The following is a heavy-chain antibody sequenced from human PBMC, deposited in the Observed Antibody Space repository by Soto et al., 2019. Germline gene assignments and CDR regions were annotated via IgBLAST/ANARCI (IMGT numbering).Heavy chain of an antibody. Sequence: QLHLVQSGAVVKKPGASVTVSCSASGYPVTAYYMHWVRQAPGRGLEWMGGINPATSAAKYTQTCQGRVTMTRDTSTCTVFMELIGLTSEDTAVFYCARGGGVGVAGSAAFDMWGQGTLVTVSS. CDR1: GYPVTAYY. J-gene: IGHJ3*02. V-gene: IGHV1-2*02. CDR2: INPATSAA. D-gene: IGHD3-3*01. CDR3: ARGGGVGVAGSAAFDM.